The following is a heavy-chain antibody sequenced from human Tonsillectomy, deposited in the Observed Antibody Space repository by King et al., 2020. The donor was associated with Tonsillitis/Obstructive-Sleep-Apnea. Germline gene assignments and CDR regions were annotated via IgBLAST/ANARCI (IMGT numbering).Heavy chain of an antibody. J-gene: IGHJ6*02. CDR3: ARDPRSSYGKNLYYSGMDF. V-gene: IGHV3-30*19. D-gene: IGHD5-18*01. Sequence: VQLVESGGGVVQPGRSLRLSCATSGFSFSSYTMHWVRQAPGKGLEWVALISYDGSKKYYVDLVKGRFTISRDNSKNTVYLQMNSLRVEDTAVYFCARDPRSSYGKNLYYSGMDFWGRGATVTVSS. CDR1: GFSFSSYT. CDR2: ISYDGSKK.